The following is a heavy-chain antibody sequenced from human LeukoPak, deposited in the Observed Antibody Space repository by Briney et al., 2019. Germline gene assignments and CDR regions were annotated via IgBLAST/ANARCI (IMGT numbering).Heavy chain of an antibody. CDR2: IYPGDSDT. D-gene: IGHD4-23*01. CDR3: VRSTTVAIFNWFDL. CDR1: GYSFTNYW. J-gene: IGHJ5*02. V-gene: IGHV5-51*01. Sequence: GESLKISCKGSGYSFTNYWIGWVRQMPRKGLEWMGIIYPGDSDTRYSPSFQGQVTISADKSINTAYLQWSSLRASDTAIYSCVRSTTVAIFNWFDLWGQGTLVTVSS.